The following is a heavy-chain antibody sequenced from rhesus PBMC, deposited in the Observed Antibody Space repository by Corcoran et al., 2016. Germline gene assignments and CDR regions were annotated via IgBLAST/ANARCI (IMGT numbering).Heavy chain of an antibody. CDR2: ITYSWST. Sequence: QVQLQESGPAVVKPSETLSLTCAVSGGSISSSNWWSWIRQSPGKGLEWIGYITYSWSTSYNPSLKSRGTISRATSKNQFSLKLSSVTAADTAVYYCAREDIGGSWNYWGQGVLVTVSS. CDR1: GGSISSSNW. V-gene: IGHV4-122*02. J-gene: IGHJ4*01. D-gene: IGHD6-25*01. CDR3: AREDIGGSWNY.